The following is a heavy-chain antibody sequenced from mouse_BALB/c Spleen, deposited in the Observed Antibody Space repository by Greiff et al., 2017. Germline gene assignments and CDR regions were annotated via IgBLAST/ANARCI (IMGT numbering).Heavy chain of an antibody. J-gene: IGHJ3*01. CDR2: ILPGSGST. CDR3: ARGGWLLRFAY. V-gene: IGHV1-9*01. D-gene: IGHD2-3*01. CDR1: GYTFSSYW. Sequence: VQLQQSGAELMKPGASVKISCKATGYTFSSYWIEWVKQRPGHGLEWIGEILPGSGSTNYNEKFKGKATFTADTSSNTAYMQLSSLTSEDSAVYYCARGGWLLRFAYWGQGTLVTVSA.